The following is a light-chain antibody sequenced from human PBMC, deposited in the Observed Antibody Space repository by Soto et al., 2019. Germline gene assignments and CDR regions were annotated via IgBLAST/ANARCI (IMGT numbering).Light chain of an antibody. CDR1: QDIDNS. Sequence: IQLTQSPSSLSASVGETVTITCRASQDIDNSLNWYQHKPGKAPKLLVYAVSFLETGVPSRFSGRGSGTVFSLTINSLQSVDFATYYCQQHDGRPTLTFGQGTRLDSK. J-gene: IGKJ5*01. CDR2: AVS. V-gene: IGKV1-33*01. CDR3: QQHDGRPTLT.